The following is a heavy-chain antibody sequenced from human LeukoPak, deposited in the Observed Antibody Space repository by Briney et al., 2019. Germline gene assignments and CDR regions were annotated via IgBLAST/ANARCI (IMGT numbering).Heavy chain of an antibody. CDR3: ARIPTVADSEGFNWFDP. CDR2: ISAYNGNT. D-gene: IGHD6-19*01. Sequence: GASVKVSCKASGYTFTSYGISWVRQAPGQGLEWMGWISAYNGNTNYAQKLQGRVTMTTDTSTSTAYMELRSLRSDDTAVYYCARIPTVADSEGFNWFDPWGQGTLVTVSS. CDR1: GYTFTSYG. J-gene: IGHJ5*02. V-gene: IGHV1-18*01.